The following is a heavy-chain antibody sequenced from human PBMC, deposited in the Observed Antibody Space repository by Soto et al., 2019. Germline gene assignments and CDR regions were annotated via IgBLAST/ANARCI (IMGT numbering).Heavy chain of an antibody. Sequence: EVQLLESGGGLVQPGGSLRLLCAASEFTFSSYAMSWVRQAPGKGLEWVSDISGSGGSTYYADSVKGRFTISRDNSKSTLSLQMNSLRAEDTAIYFCAKGRGTITRYFSMDVWGQGTTVTVSS. D-gene: IGHD1-20*01. CDR1: EFTFSSYA. CDR3: AKGRGTITRYFSMDV. J-gene: IGHJ6*02. V-gene: IGHV3-23*01. CDR2: ISGSGGST.